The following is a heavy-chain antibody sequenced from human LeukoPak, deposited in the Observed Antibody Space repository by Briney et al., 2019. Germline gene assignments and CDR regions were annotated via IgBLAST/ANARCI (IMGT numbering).Heavy chain of an antibody. CDR2: IYPRDGST. Sequence: ASVKVSCKASGYTFTGYYIHWVRQAPGQGLEWMGTIYPRDGSTSYAQKFQGRVTVTRDTSTSTVHMELSGLRSEDTAVYYCARDQEAFDYWGQGTLVTVSS. CDR1: GYTFTGYY. J-gene: IGHJ4*02. CDR3: ARDQEAFDY. V-gene: IGHV1-46*01.